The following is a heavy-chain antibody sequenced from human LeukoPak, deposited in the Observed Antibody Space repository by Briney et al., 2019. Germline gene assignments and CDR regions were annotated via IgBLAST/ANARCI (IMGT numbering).Heavy chain of an antibody. CDR1: GYSISSGYY. V-gene: IGHV4-38-2*02. Sequence: KLSETLSLTCAVSGYSISSGYYWGWIRQPPGKGLEWIGTIYHTGSVYYNPSLKSRVTISVDTSTNDISLKVTSVTAADTAVYYCAREPARTPMGTYWGQGTLVTVSS. D-gene: IGHD5-18*01. CDR3: AREPARTPMGTY. CDR2: IYHTGSV. J-gene: IGHJ4*02.